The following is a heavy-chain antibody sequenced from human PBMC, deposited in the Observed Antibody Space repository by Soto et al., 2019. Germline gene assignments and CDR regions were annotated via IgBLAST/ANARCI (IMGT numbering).Heavy chain of an antibody. CDR3: GRGVRWYRYYYYGMDV. D-gene: IGHD2-15*01. Sequence: LSLTCTVSGGSISSSSYYWGWIRQPPGKGLEWIGSIYYSGSTYYNPSLKSRVTISVDTSKNQFSLKLSSVTAADTAVYYCGRGVRWYRYYYYGMDVWGQGTTVTVSS. V-gene: IGHV4-39*01. J-gene: IGHJ6*02. CDR1: GGSISSSSYY. CDR2: IYYSGST.